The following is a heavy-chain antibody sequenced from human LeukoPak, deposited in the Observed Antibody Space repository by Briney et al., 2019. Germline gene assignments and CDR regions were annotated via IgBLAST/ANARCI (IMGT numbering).Heavy chain of an antibody. V-gene: IGHV1-18*01. CDR3: ARDLPRFETYYYYYGMDV. J-gene: IGHJ6*02. D-gene: IGHD3-16*01. Sequence: ASVKVSCKASGYTFTSYGISWVRQAPGQGLEWMGWISAYNGNTNYAQKLQGRVTMTTDTSTSTAYTELRSLRSDDTAVYYCARDLPRFETYYYYYGMDVWGQGTTVTVSS. CDR2: ISAYNGNT. CDR1: GYTFTSYG.